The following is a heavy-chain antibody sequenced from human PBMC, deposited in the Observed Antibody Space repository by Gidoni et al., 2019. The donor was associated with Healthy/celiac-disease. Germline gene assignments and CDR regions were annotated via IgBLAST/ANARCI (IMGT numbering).Heavy chain of an antibody. CDR2: INAGNGNT. CDR1: GYTFTSYA. D-gene: IGHD5-12*01. V-gene: IGHV1-3*01. CDR3: ARDRGGVYSGYDPHYFDY. Sequence: QVQLVQSGAEVKKPGASVKVSCKASGYTFTSYAMHWVRQAPGQRLEWMGRINAGNGNTKYSKKFQGRVTITRDTYASTAYMELSSLRSEETAVYYCARDRGGVYSGYDPHYFDYWGQGTLVTVSS. J-gene: IGHJ4*02.